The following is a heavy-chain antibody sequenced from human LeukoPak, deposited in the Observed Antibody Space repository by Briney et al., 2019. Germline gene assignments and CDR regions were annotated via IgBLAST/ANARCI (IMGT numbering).Heavy chain of an antibody. CDR2: IDSDESIT. V-gene: IGHV3-74*01. Sequence: PGGSLRLSCAASGFTVSSNYMSWVRQAPGKGLVWVSRIDSDESITTYADSVKGRFTISRDNAKNTLYLQMNSLRAEDTAVYYCARGGVVYPDSFDIWGRGTMVTVSS. CDR3: ARGGVVYPDSFDI. CDR1: GFTVSSNY. D-gene: IGHD2-15*01. J-gene: IGHJ3*02.